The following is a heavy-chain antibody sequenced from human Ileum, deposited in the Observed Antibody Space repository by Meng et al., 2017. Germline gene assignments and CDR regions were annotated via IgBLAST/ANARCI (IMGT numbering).Heavy chain of an antibody. CDR2: IFHTGNT. D-gene: IGHD2-15*01. J-gene: IGHJ1*01. CDR1: GGSFSSGNW. V-gene: IGHV4-4*02. CDR3: VNYCSGGKCSPNEKTQH. Sequence: QMQLQESGPGRVKPSGTLSATGGVAGGSFSSGNWWGWVRQPPGKGLEWIGEIFHTGNTNYNPSLQSRVSLSIDKSKNQFSLKVISVTAADTAVYYCVNYCSGGKCSPNEKTQHWGQGTLVTVSS.